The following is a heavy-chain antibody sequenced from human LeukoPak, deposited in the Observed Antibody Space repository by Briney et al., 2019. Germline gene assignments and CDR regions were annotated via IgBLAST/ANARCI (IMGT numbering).Heavy chain of an antibody. Sequence: PGGSLRLPCAASGLTVGSNYMSWVRQAPGKGLEWVSIIYSDGRTFYADSVRGRFTISRDNSKNTLYLQMSFLRAEDTAVYYCARLRDSVAFDVWGQGTMVTVS. V-gene: IGHV3-53*01. CDR1: GLTVGSNY. CDR3: ARLRDSVAFDV. J-gene: IGHJ3*01. CDR2: IYSDGRT. D-gene: IGHD3-10*01.